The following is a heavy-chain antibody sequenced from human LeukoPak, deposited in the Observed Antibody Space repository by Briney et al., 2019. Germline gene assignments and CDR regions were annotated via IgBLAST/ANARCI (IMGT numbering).Heavy chain of an antibody. V-gene: IGHV3-33*01. CDR2: IWYDGSNK. CDR1: GFTFSSYG. Sequence: PGRSLRLSCEASGFTFSSYGIHWVRQAPGKGLEWVAAIWYDGSNKYYADSVKGRFTISRDNSKNTLSLQLNSLRAEDTAVYYCARQSYGLTTTASFDIWGQGTMVTVSS. J-gene: IGHJ3*02. CDR3: ARQSYGLTTTASFDI. D-gene: IGHD3/OR15-3a*01.